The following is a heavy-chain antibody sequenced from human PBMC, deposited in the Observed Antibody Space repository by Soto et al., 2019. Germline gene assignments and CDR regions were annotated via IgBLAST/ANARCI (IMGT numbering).Heavy chain of an antibody. J-gene: IGHJ4*02. CDR1: GGSFSGYY. V-gene: IGHV4-34*01. CDR3: ARVWWLRFQPEDY. CDR2: INHSGST. Sequence: QVQLQPWGAGLLKPSETLSLTCAVYGGSFSGYYWSWIRQPPGKGLEWIGEINHSGSTNYNPSLKSRFTISVDTSKNQFALKLSSVTAADTAVYYCARVWWLRFQPEDYWGQGTLVTVSS. D-gene: IGHD5-12*01.